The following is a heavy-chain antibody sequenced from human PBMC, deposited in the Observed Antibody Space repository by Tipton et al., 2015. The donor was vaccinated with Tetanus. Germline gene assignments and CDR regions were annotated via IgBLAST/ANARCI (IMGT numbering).Heavy chain of an antibody. CDR1: GGTHY. CDR3: VRPDRYCSGGSCYLALDS. CDR2: IFPQFGTS. V-gene: IGHV1-69*06. Sequence: QVQLVQSGPEVKKPGSSVKISCEISGGTHYISWVRQAPGQGLEWMGGIFPQFGTSNYAPKFQDRVTMTADTSTGTVYMDLRSLRSDDTAVYYCVRPDRYCSGGSCYLALDSWGQGTLITISS. D-gene: IGHD2-15*01. J-gene: IGHJ5*01.